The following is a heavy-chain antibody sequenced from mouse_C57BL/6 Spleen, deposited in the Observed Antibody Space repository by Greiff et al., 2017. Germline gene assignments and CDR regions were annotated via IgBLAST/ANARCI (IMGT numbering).Heavy chain of an antibody. D-gene: IGHD2-5*01. CDR1: GYSITSGYY. Sequence: DVQLRASGPGLVKPSQSLSLTCSVTGYSITSGYYWNWIRQFPGNKLEWMGYISYDGSNNSNPSLKNRISITRDTSKNQFFLKLNSVTTEDTATYYCARASNYGYAMDDWGQGTSVTVSS. CDR3: ARASNYGYAMDD. J-gene: IGHJ4*01. V-gene: IGHV3-6*01. CDR2: ISYDGSN.